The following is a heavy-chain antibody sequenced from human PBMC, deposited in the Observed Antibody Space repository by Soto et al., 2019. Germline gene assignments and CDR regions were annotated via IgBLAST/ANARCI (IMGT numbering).Heavy chain of an antibody. D-gene: IGHD2-2*01. J-gene: IGHJ6*02. CDR3: SSKWSQLLFKDGMDG. CDR2: IIAIFGTA. V-gene: IGHV1-69*12. Sequence: QVQLVQSAAEVKKPGSSVKVSCKASGGTFSSYAISWVRQAPGQGLEWMGGIIAIFGTANYAQKFQGRVTITADEATSTAYMELIDLRSEDTAVYYCSSKWSQLLFKDGMDGWGQGTTVTVSS. CDR1: GGTFSSYA.